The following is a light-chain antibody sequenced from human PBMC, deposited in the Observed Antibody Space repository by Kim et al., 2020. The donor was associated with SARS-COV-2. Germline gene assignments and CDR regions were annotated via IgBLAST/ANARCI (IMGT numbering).Light chain of an antibody. V-gene: IGKV2-28*01. CDR1: QSLLHSNGYNY. CDR2: LGS. J-gene: IGKJ2*01. Sequence: EPASISCRSSQSLLHSNGYNYLDWYLQKPGQSPQLLIYLGSNRASGVPDRFSGSGSGTDFTLKISRVEAEDVGVYYCMQALQTRLTFGQGTKLEI. CDR3: MQALQTRLT.